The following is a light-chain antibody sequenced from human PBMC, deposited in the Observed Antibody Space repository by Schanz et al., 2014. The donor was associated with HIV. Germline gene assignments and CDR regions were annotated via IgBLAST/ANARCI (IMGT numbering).Light chain of an antibody. J-gene: IGLJ2*01. CDR3: SSYATTKDLL. V-gene: IGLV2-8*01. CDR1: SSDVGGHNY. CDR2: EVS. Sequence: QSVLTQPPSASGSPGQSVTISCTGTSSDVGGHNYVSWYQHHPGKAPKLIIFEVSERPSGVPDRFSGSKSGNTASLTVSGLQAEDEADYYCSSYATTKDLLFGGGTQLTVL.